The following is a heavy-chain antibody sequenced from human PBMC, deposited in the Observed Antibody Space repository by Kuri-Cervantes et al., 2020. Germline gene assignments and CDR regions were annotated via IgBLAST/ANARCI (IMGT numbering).Heavy chain of an antibody. CDR1: GFTFDDYA. CDR2: ISWNSGSR. Sequence: SLKISCAVSGFTFDDYAMHWVRQAPGKGLEWVSGISWNSGSRGYADSVKGRFTMSRDNAKNSLYLQMNSLRAEDTAVYYCARSAGWLDPWGQGTLVTVSS. V-gene: IGHV3-9*01. J-gene: IGHJ5*02. D-gene: IGHD5-24*01. CDR3: ARSAGWLDP.